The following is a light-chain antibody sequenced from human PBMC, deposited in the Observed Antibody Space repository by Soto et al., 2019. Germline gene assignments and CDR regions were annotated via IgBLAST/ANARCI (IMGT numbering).Light chain of an antibody. Sequence: DIQMTQSPSTLSGSVGDRVTNTCRASQTISSWLAWYQQKPGKAPKLLIYKASTLKSGVPSRFSGSGSGTEFTLTISRLEPEDFAVYYCQQFSSYPLTFGGGTKVDIK. V-gene: IGKV1-5*03. CDR2: KAS. CDR1: QTISSW. J-gene: IGKJ4*01. CDR3: QQFSSYPLT.